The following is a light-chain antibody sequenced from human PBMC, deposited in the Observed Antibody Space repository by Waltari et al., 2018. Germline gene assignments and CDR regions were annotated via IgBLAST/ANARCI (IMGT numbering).Light chain of an antibody. CDR2: SAS. V-gene: IGKV1-39*01. CDR3: QQSSTTPST. J-gene: IGKJ2*01. CDR1: KSISNF. Sequence: DIQMTQSPSSLSASVGDRVTITCRASKSISNFLNWYQQKPGEAPKLLIYSASTLQSGVPSRFSGAGSGTDFSLTIISLQPEDFASYYCQQSSTTPSTFGQGTKLEIK.